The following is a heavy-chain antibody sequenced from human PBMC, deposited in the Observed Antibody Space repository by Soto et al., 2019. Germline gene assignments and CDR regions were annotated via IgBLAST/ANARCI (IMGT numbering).Heavy chain of an antibody. Sequence: QVQLVESGGGVVQPGRSLRLSCAASGFTFSSYAMHWVRQAPGKGLEWVAVISYDGSNKYYADSVKGRFTISRDNSKNTLYLQMNSLRAEDTAVYYGARAQDIVVPGINPWGQVTLVTVSS. CDR3: ARAQDIVVPGINP. D-gene: IGHD2-15*01. V-gene: IGHV3-30-3*01. J-gene: IGHJ5*02. CDR2: ISYDGSNK. CDR1: GFTFSSYA.